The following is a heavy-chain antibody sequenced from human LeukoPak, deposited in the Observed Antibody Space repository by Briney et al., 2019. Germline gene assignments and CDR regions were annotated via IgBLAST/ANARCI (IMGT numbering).Heavy chain of an antibody. CDR1: GGTLSTSA. CDR3: ARNPRYYSDTSGYYPFDY. Sequence: SVKVSCKTSGGTLSTSAINWVRQAPGQGLEWMGGIIPMFGRTNNAQKFQGRVTITTDGSTSTAYMELRSLRSEDTAVYYCARNPRYYSDTSGYYPFDYWGQGTLVTVSS. J-gene: IGHJ4*02. D-gene: IGHD3-22*01. CDR2: IIPMFGRT. V-gene: IGHV1-69*05.